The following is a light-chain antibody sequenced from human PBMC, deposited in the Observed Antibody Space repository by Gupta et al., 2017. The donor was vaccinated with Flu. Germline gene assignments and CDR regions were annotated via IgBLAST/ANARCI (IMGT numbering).Light chain of an antibody. CDR3: QQRSNWPPET. V-gene: IGKV3-11*01. Sequence: EIVLTQSPATLSLSPGERATLSCRASQSVSSYLAWYQQKPGQAPRLLIYDASNRATGIPARFSGSGSGTDLTLNISSLEPEDFAVYYCQQRSNWPPETFGGGTKVEIK. CDR1: QSVSSY. J-gene: IGKJ4*01. CDR2: DAS.